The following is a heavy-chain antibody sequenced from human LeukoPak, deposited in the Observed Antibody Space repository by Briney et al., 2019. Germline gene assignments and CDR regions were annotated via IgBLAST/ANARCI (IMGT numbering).Heavy chain of an antibody. CDR1: GGTISSYY. Sequence: PSETLSLTCTVSGGTISSYYWSWIRQPPGKGLEWIGYIYYSGSTNYNPSLKSRVTISVDTSKNQFSLKLSSVTAADTAVYYCARGGFSGSYYIYWGQGTLVTVSS. CDR3: ARGGFSGSYYIY. J-gene: IGHJ4*02. CDR2: IYYSGST. V-gene: IGHV4-59*01. D-gene: IGHD1-26*01.